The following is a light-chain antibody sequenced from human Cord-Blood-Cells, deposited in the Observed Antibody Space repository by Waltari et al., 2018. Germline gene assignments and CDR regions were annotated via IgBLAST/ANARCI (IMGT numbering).Light chain of an antibody. CDR2: EVS. CDR3: SSYAGSNNVV. V-gene: IGLV2-8*01. CDR1: SSDAGGYNY. Sequence: QSALTQPPSASGSPGQSVTISCTGTSSDAGGYNYVSWYQQPPGKAPKLMIYEVSKRPSGVPDRFSGSKSGNTASLTVAGLQAEDEADYYCSSYAGSNNVVFGGGTKLTVL. J-gene: IGLJ2*01.